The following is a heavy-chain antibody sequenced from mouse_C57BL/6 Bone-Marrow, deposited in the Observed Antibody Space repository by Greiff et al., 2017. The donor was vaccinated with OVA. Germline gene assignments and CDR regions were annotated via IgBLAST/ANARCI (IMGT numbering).Heavy chain of an antibody. D-gene: IGHD1-1*01. Sequence: EVKLMESGPELVKPGASVKISCKASGYTFTDYYMNWVKQSHGKSLEWIGDINPNNGGTSYNQKFKGKATLTVDKSSSTAYMELRSLTSEDSAVYYCARMELYYYGRGYFDVWGTGTTVTVSS. J-gene: IGHJ1*03. CDR3: ARMELYYYGRGYFDV. CDR1: GYTFTDYY. V-gene: IGHV1-26*01. CDR2: INPNNGGT.